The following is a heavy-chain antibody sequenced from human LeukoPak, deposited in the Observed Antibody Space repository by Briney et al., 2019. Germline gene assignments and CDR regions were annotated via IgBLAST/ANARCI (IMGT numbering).Heavy chain of an antibody. D-gene: IGHD6-6*01. V-gene: IGHV1-2*02. Sequence: ASVKVSCKGSGYTFTGYYMHWVRQAPGQGLEWMGWINPNSGGTNYAQKFQGRVTMTRDTSISTAYMELSRLRSDDTAVYYCARTLYSSSTYYFDYWGQGTLVTVSS. CDR2: INPNSGGT. J-gene: IGHJ4*02. CDR3: ARTLYSSSTYYFDY. CDR1: GYTFTGYY.